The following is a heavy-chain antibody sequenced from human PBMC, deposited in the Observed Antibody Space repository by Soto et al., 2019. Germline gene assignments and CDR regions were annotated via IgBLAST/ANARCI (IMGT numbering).Heavy chain of an antibody. J-gene: IGHJ4*02. D-gene: IGHD2-15*01. CDR3: TKESAASFDS. CDR2: VSGSGDST. CDR1: GLISNNDA. Sequence: GGSLRLSCAASGLISNNDAMSWVRQAPGKGLEWVSGVSGSGDSTYYADSVKGRFTISRDNSKNTIYLQMNTLRAEDSAVYYCTKESAASFDSWGQGTLVTVSS. V-gene: IGHV3-23*01.